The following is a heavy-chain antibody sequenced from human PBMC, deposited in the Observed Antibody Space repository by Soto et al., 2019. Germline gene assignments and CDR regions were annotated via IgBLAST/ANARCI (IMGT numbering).Heavy chain of an antibody. CDR1: GYIFTSYG. CDR2: ISNYNGIT. CDR3: AESMGGSGTYVS. Sequence: QVQLVQSGAEVKKPGASVKVSCKASGYIFTSYGISWVRRAPGEGLEWMGWISNYNGITNYAQKVQGRVTMTTDRSTSTAYMELRSLRSDDTAVYYCAESMGGSGTYVSWGQGTLVTVSS. V-gene: IGHV1-18*01. D-gene: IGHD3-10*01. J-gene: IGHJ4*02.